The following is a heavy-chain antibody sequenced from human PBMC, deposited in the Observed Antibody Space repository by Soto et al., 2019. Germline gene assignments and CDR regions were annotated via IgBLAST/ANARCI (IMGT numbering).Heavy chain of an antibody. V-gene: IGHV1-69*02. D-gene: IGHD6-13*01. J-gene: IGHJ4*02. CDR1: GGTFSSYT. CDR3: ASLAYSSSWYIDY. CDR2: IIPILGIA. Sequence: SVKVSCKASGGTFSSYTISWVRQAPGQGLEWMGRIIPILGIANYAQKFQGRVTITADKSTSTAYMVLSSLRSEDTAVYYCASLAYSSSWYIDYWGQGTLVTVSS.